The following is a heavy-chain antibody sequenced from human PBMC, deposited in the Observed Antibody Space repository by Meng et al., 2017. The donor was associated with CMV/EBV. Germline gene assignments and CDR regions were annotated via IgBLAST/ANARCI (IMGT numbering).Heavy chain of an antibody. V-gene: IGHV4-61*01. Sequence: ESLKTSCTVSGGSVSSGSYYWSWIRQPPGKGLEWIGYIYYSGSTNYNPSLKSRVTISVDTSKNQFSLKLSSVTAADTAVYYCARAATIFEYYGMDVWGQGTTVTVSS. CDR2: IYYSGST. CDR3: ARAATIFEYYGMDV. CDR1: GGSVSSGSYY. D-gene: IGHD3-3*01. J-gene: IGHJ6*02.